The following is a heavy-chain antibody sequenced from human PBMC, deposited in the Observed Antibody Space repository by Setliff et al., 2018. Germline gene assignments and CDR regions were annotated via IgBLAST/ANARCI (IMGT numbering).Heavy chain of an antibody. Sequence: PGGSLRLSCAASGFASSSYAMHWVRQAPGKGLEWVAVISYDGSNKYYADSVKGRFTISRDNSKNTLYLQMNSLRAEDTAVYYCARDLSLWFGELRVYYYGMDVWGQGTTVTVSS. CDR2: ISYDGSNK. V-gene: IGHV3-30-3*01. D-gene: IGHD3-10*01. CDR1: GFASSSYA. J-gene: IGHJ6*02. CDR3: ARDLSLWFGELRVYYYGMDV.